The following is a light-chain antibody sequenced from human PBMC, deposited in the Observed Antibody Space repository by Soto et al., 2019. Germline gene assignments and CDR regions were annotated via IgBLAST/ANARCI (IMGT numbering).Light chain of an antibody. CDR1: QSISTY. V-gene: IGKV1-39*01. CDR2: AAS. CDR3: QQSYATPLT. J-gene: IGKJ4*01. Sequence: DIQMTQSPSSLSASVGDRVTITCRASQSISTYLNWYEQKPGKAPKLLIYAASNLQSGVPSRFSGSGSGTDFTLTISSLQPEDVAIYYCQQSYATPLTFGGGTKVESK.